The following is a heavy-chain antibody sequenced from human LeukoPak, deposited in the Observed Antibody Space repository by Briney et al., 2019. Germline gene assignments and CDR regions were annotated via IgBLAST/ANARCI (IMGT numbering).Heavy chain of an antibody. CDR3: ARGSGSNWFDP. V-gene: IGHV4-4*07. D-gene: IGHD3-10*01. Sequence: SETLSLTCSVSGGSISSYYWSWIRQPAGKGLEWIGRMYTSGSTNYNPSLKSRVTISVDTSKNQFSLKLSSVTAADTAVYYCARGSGSNWFDPWGQGTLVTVSS. CDR2: MYTSGST. CDR1: GGSISSYY. J-gene: IGHJ5*02.